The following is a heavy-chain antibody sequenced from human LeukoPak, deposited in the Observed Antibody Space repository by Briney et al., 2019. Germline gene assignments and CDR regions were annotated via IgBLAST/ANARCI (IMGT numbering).Heavy chain of an antibody. J-gene: IGHJ4*02. V-gene: IGHV1-46*01. CDR1: GYTFTSYD. Sequence: ASVKVSCKASGYTFTSYDINWVRQATGQGLEWMGIINPSGGSTSYAQKFQGRVTMTRDTSTSTVYMELSSLRSEDTAVYYCARGYDFWSGYSRRDFDYWGQGTLVTVSS. D-gene: IGHD3-3*01. CDR2: INPSGGST. CDR3: ARGYDFWSGYSRRDFDY.